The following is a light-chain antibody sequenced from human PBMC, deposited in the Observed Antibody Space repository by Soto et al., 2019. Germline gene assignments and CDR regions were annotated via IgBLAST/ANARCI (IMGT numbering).Light chain of an antibody. CDR2: VAS. V-gene: IGKV1-9*01. CDR1: QDINSH. Sequence: IQLTQSPSSLSASVGDRVTITCRASQDINSHLAWYQQKPGKAPKLLIYVASTLQSGVPSRFSGSGSGTDFTLTISSLQPDDCASYYCQQVHSWPLTFGGGTKVEIK. J-gene: IGKJ4*01. CDR3: QQVHSWPLT.